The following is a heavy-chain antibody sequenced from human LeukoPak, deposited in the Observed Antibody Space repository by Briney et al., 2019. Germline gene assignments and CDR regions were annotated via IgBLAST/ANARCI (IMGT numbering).Heavy chain of an antibody. CDR1: GGTFSSYA. CDR2: IIPIFGTA. J-gene: IGHJ4*02. Sequence: ASVKVSCKASGGTFSSYAISWVRQAPGQGLEWMGGIIPIFGTANYAQKFQGRVTITTDESTSTAYMELSSLRSEDTAVYYCARIAGYGDYFDYWGQGTLVTVPS. V-gene: IGHV1-69*05. CDR3: ARIAGYGDYFDY. D-gene: IGHD4-17*01.